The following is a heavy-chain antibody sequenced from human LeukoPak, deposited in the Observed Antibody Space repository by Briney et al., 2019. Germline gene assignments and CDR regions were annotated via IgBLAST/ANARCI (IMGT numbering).Heavy chain of an antibody. V-gene: IGHV3-48*03. Sequence: GGSLRLSCAASGFSFSSYEMIWVRQAPGKGLEWISYISSSGGNIYYADSVKDRFTISRDNAKNSLYLQMNSLRAEDTAVYYCARANTIFGVEPDYYFDYWGQGTLLSVSS. CDR1: GFSFSSYE. J-gene: IGHJ4*02. CDR2: ISSSGGNI. CDR3: ARANTIFGVEPDYYFDY. D-gene: IGHD3-3*01.